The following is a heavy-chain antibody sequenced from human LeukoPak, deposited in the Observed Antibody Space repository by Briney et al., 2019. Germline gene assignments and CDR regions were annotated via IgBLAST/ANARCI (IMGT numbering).Heavy chain of an antibody. Sequence: ASVKVSCKASGYTFTSYGISWVRQAPGQGLEWMGWVSAYNGNTNYAQKFQGRVTMTTDTPTNTVYMDLRSLRSDDTAVYYCARDRSLDSGHAGGEVVYYYYGMDVWGQGITVTVSS. V-gene: IGHV1-18*01. CDR2: VSAYNGNT. J-gene: IGHJ6*02. D-gene: IGHD5-12*01. CDR3: ARDRSLDSGHAGGEVVYYYYGMDV. CDR1: GYTFTSYG.